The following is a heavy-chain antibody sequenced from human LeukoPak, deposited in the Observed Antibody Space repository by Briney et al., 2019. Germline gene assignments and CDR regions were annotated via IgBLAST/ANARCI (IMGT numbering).Heavy chain of an antibody. Sequence: GGSLRLSCAASGFTFDDYAMHWVRQAPGKGLEWVSGISWNSGSIGYADSVKGRFTISRDNAKNSLYLQMNSLRAEDTAVYYCARDPGYYDSSGYRFDYWGQGTLVTVSS. CDR3: ARDPGYYDSSGYRFDY. J-gene: IGHJ4*02. CDR1: GFTFDDYA. CDR2: ISWNSGSI. V-gene: IGHV3-9*01. D-gene: IGHD3-22*01.